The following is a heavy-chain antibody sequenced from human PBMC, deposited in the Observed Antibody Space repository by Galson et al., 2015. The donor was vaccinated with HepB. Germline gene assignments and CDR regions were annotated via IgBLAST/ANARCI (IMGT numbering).Heavy chain of an antibody. CDR1: GFTFSSYA. J-gene: IGHJ4*02. V-gene: IGHV3-30-3*01. CDR2: ISYDGSNK. D-gene: IGHD1-26*01. CDR3: ARARELRALDY. Sequence: SLRLSCAASGFTFSSYAMHWVRQAPGKGLEWVAVISYDGSNKYYADSVKGRFTISRDNSKNTLYLQMNSLRAEDTAVYYCARARELRALDYWGQGTLVTVSS.